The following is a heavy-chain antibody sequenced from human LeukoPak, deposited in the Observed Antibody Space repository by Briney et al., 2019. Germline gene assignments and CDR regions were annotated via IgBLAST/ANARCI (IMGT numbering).Heavy chain of an antibody. J-gene: IGHJ4*02. Sequence: PGGSLSLSCRTSRFTLGAYAMNWVRQAAGKGLEWISFIRRKAYGGTIEYAASVKGRFTISRDDSKRVAYLRMNSLKTDDTAVYYCTRDLGDHCSSTTCYDALVDSWGQGTLVTVSS. CDR1: RFTLGAYA. CDR3: TRDLGDHCSSTTCYDALVDS. D-gene: IGHD2-2*01. V-gene: IGHV3-49*04. CDR2: IRRKAYGGTI.